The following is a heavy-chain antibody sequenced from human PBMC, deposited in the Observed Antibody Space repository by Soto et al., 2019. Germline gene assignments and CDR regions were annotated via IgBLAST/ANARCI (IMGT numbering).Heavy chain of an antibody. CDR1: GYTFTSYY. J-gene: IGHJ3*02. CDR2: INPSGGSA. Sequence: ASVKVSCKASGYTFTSYYMHWVRQAPGQGLEWMGIINPSGGSANYAQKFQGRVTMTTDKSTSTAYMELSSLRSEDTAVYYCARDLYCSSTSCYWGQGDAFDIWGQGTMVTVSS. V-gene: IGHV1-46*01. D-gene: IGHD2-2*01. CDR3: ARDLYCSSTSCYWGQGDAFDI.